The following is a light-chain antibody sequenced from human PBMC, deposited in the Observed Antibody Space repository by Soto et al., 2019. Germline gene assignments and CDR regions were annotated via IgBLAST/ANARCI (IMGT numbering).Light chain of an antibody. V-gene: IGKV3D-20*02. Sequence: EIVLTQSPGTLSLSPGERATLSCRASQSVSSSYLAWYQQKPGQAPRLLIYDASNRATGIPARFSGSGSGTDFTLTISSLEPEDFAVYYCQQRSNWPSLTFGQGTRLETK. J-gene: IGKJ5*01. CDR3: QQRSNWPSLT. CDR2: DAS. CDR1: QSVSSSY.